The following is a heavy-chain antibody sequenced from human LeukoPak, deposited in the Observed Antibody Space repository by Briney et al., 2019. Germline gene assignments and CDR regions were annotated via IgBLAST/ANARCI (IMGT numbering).Heavy chain of an antibody. V-gene: IGHV3-49*03. D-gene: IGHD1-26*01. J-gene: IGHJ3*02. Sequence: GGSLRLSCTASGFTFGDYAMSWFRQAPGKGLKWVGFIRSKAYGGTTEYAASVKGRFTISRDDSKSIAYLQMNSLKTEDTAVYYCNSGSYFSDAFDIWGQGTMVTVSS. CDR3: NSGSYFSDAFDI. CDR1: GFTFGDYA. CDR2: IRSKAYGGTT.